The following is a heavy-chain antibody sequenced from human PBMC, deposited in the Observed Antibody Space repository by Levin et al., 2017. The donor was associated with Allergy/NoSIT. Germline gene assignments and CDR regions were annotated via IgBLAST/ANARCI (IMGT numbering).Heavy chain of an antibody. CDR1: GYTFTGYY. D-gene: IGHD2-2*01. CDR2: INPNSGGT. Sequence: ASVKVSCKASGYTFTGYYMHWVRQAPGQGLEWMGWINPNSGGTNYAQKFQGWVTMTRDTSISTAYMELSRLRSDDTAVYYCARDLYQLPTTPTRWYFDLWGRGTLVTVSS. J-gene: IGHJ2*01. V-gene: IGHV1-2*04. CDR3: ARDLYQLPTTPTRWYFDL.